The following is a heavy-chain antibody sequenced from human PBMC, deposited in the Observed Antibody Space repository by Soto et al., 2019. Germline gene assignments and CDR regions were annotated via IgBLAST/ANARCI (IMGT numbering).Heavy chain of an antibody. V-gene: IGHV4-34*01. D-gene: IGHD2-8*01. CDR3: EGGERCTFDY. CDR1: GGSFSGYY. CDR2: INHSGST. Sequence: ETLSLTCAVYGGSFSGYYWSWIRQPPGKGLEWIGEINHSGSTNYNPSLKSRVTISVDTSKNQFSLKLSSVTAADTAVYYGEGGERCTFDYWGQGTLVTVSS. J-gene: IGHJ4*02.